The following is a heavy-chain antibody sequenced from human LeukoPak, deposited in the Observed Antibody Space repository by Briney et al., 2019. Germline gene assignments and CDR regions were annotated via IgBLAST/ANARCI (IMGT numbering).Heavy chain of an antibody. D-gene: IGHD3-10*01. V-gene: IGHV3-48*01. J-gene: IGHJ4*02. Sequence: GGSLRLSCAASGFTFSSYSMNWVRQAPGKGLEWVSYISSSSSTIYYADSVKGRFTISRDNAKNSLYLQMNSLRAEDTAVYYCAREERLLWFGELPHFDYWGQGTLVTVSS. CDR3: AREERLLWFGELPHFDY. CDR1: GFTFSSYS. CDR2: ISSSSSTI.